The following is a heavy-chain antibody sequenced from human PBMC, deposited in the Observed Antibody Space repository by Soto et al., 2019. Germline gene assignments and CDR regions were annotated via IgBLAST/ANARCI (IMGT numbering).Heavy chain of an antibody. CDR1: GFSLTTSGVG. CDR3: AHRVLRTVFGLVTTTASYFDF. CDR2: IYWDDDK. D-gene: IGHD3-3*01. Sequence: QITLNESGPTVVRPTETLTLTCRFSGFSLTTSGVGVGWIRQSPGKAPEWLALIYWDDDKRYSASLKSRLTITKDTSKNQVVLTVSDLDPTDTATYYCAHRVLRTVFGLVTTTASYFDFWVQGTPVAVSS. V-gene: IGHV2-5*02. J-gene: IGHJ4*02.